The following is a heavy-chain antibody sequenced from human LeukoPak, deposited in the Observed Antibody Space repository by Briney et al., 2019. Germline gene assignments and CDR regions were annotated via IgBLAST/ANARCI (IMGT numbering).Heavy chain of an antibody. Sequence: SETLSLTCTVSGGPIRGYYWSWIRQPPGKGLEWIGHIFYSGSTYYNPSLMRRLTISVDTSKNQFSLKLSSVTPADTAVYYCARERREGGSSWIDYWGRGTLVTVSS. CDR3: ARERREGGSSWIDY. J-gene: IGHJ4*02. CDR2: IFYSGST. V-gene: IGHV4-30-4*01. CDR1: GGPIRGYY. D-gene: IGHD6-13*01.